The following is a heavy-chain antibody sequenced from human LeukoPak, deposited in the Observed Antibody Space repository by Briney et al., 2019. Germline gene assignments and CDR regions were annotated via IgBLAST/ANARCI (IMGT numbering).Heavy chain of an antibody. V-gene: IGHV1-18*01. CDR2: ISTYNGNT. D-gene: IGHD3-22*01. J-gene: IGHJ3*02. CDR1: GYTFTSYG. CDR3: ARHSPRGYDSSGIRDAFDI. Sequence: GASVKVSCKASGYTFTSYGISWVRQAPGQGLEWMGWISTYNGNTNYAQNLQGRVTMTTDTSTRTAYMELRSLRSDDTAVYYCARHSPRGYDSSGIRDAFDIWGQGTMVTVSS.